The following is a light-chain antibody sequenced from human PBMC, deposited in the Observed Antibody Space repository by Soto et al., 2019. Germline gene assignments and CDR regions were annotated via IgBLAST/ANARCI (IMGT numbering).Light chain of an antibody. Sequence: VLTQSPGTPSLSPGGRATLSCRASQNINNNYLAWYQHKPGQAPRLLIYDASLRATGVPDRFSGSGSGTDFTLTITRLEPDDSAVYYCQQHGISHITFGQGTRLEIK. CDR2: DAS. CDR3: QQHGISHIT. V-gene: IGKV3-20*01. J-gene: IGKJ5*01. CDR1: QNINNNY.